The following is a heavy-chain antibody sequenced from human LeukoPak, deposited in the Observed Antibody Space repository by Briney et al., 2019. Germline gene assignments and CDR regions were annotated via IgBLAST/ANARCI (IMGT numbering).Heavy chain of an antibody. CDR1: GFIFNNYA. CDR2: ISWNSGSI. D-gene: IGHD6-19*01. J-gene: IGHJ6*02. CDR3: ARRAHSSGWGGRLYYYGMDV. Sequence: PGGSLRLSCAGSGFIFNNYAMHWVRQPPGKGLEWVSGISWNSGSIDYADSVKGRFTISGDNAKNSLYLQMNSLRADDTAVYYCARRAHSSGWGGRLYYYGMDVWGQGTTVTVSS. V-gene: IGHV3-9*01.